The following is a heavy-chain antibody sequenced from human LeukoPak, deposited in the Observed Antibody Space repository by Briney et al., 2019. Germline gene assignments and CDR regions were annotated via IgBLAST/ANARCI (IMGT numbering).Heavy chain of an antibody. Sequence: PSETLSLTCTVSGGSITSRDYYWGWIRQPPGKGLEWSGTISYSGRTYYNPSLESQVTISVDTSKNQLSLKLSSVTAADTAVYYCARLKTGDYGDYGGDYWGQGTLVTVSS. CDR2: ISYSGRT. D-gene: IGHD4-17*01. CDR1: GGSITSRDYY. CDR3: ARLKTGDYGDYGGDY. V-gene: IGHV4-39*01. J-gene: IGHJ4*02.